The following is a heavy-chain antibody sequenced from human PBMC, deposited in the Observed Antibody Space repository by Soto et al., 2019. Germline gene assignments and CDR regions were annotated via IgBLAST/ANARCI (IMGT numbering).Heavy chain of an antibody. CDR2: IDPKNGGT. CDR3: ARDDYGIYPY. Sequence: QVQLVQSGTEVKKPGASVKVSCKASGYTVTDYYIHWVRQAPGQGLEWMGCIDPKNGGTIYAQKFQDRVTMTRDTSISTAYMDLSRLTSDDTALYYCARDDYGIYPYWGQGTLVTVSS. V-gene: IGHV1-2*02. CDR1: GYTVTDYY. J-gene: IGHJ4*02. D-gene: IGHD1-26*01.